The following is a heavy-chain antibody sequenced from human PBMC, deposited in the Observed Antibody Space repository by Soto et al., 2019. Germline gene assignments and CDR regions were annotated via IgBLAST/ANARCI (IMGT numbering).Heavy chain of an antibody. CDR1: GFDFRIYE. CDR2: IGSSGSTI. D-gene: IGHD5-12*01. CDR3: ARRGYSGYDWGWYFDF. J-gene: IGHJ4*02. V-gene: IGHV3-48*03. Sequence: GGSLRLSCGASGFDFRIYEMNWVRQAPGKGLEWVSYIGSSGSTIYYADSVKGRFTISRDDGKNSVYLQLNTMRAEDTAVDYCARRGYSGYDWGWYFDFWGQGTPVTVSS.